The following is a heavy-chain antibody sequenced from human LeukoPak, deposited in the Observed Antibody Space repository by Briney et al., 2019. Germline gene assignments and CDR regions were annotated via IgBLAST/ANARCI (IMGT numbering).Heavy chain of an antibody. V-gene: IGHV4-38-2*01. Sequence: SETLSLTCAVSGYSINSDYYWGWIRQSPDKGLEWIGIIYHSGSTYYTPSLKSRFTISVDTSKNQFSLKVTSVTAADTAVYYCARFYYYDTTGYPYYYMDVWGKGTTVTVSS. D-gene: IGHD3-22*01. CDR2: IYHSGST. CDR3: ARFYYYDTTGYPYYYMDV. CDR1: GYSINSDYY. J-gene: IGHJ6*03.